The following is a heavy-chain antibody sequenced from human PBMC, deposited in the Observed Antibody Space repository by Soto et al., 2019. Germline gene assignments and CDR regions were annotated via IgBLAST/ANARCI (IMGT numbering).Heavy chain of an antibody. Sequence: GSLRLSCAASGFSFSVYALHWVRRAPGKGLEWVALISYDGRNKYYADSVQGRFTISRDNSKNTLYLQMSSLRAEDTAVYYCAKVMVKNWFDPWGQGTLVTVSS. J-gene: IGHJ5*02. V-gene: IGHV3-30*04. D-gene: IGHD5-18*01. CDR2: ISYDGRNK. CDR3: AKVMVKNWFDP. CDR1: GFSFSVYA.